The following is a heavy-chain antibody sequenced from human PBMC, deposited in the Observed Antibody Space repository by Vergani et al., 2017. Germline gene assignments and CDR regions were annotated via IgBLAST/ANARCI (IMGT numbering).Heavy chain of an antibody. Sequence: QVHLVVSGGGVVQPRGSLGLSCVVSGFTSSYYGMHWVLQAPGKGLEWVAVISYDGTQKYYAESGKGRFTISRDNAKSTLYLQMNSLRTEDTAVYYCATKNCVTPGCQIGYFREWGQGTLVTVSS. CDR2: ISYDGTQK. V-gene: IGHV3-30*03. CDR1: GFTSSYYG. J-gene: IGHJ1*01. CDR3: ATKNCVTPGCQIGYFRE. D-gene: IGHD2-21*01.